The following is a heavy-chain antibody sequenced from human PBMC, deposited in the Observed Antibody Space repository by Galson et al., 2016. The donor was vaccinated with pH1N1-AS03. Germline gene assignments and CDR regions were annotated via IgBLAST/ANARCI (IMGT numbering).Heavy chain of an antibody. CDR3: VRDDDSSGYYPDS. V-gene: IGHV3-33*01. Sequence: LRLSCAASGFTINKYGMHWVRQAPGKGLEWVAIIWNDGGTAHYADSVKGRFTISRDNSKNTLYLQINSLRAEDTAVYYCVRDDDSSGYYPDSWGRGTLVTVSS. J-gene: IGHJ4*02. CDR1: GFTINKYG. CDR2: IWNDGGTA. D-gene: IGHD3-22*01.